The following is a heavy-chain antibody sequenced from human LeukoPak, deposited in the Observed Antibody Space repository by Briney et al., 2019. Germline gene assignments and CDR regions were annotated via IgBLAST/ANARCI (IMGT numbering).Heavy chain of an antibody. CDR1: GFTFDYYW. D-gene: IGHD3-22*01. Sequence: GGSLRLSCAASGFTFDYYWMHWVRQAPGKGLMWVSRINTDGSNTHYADSVKGRFTISRDNAKNTLYLQMNGLRVEDTAVYYCVVWGEDRSGHRFDFWGQGTLVTVSS. V-gene: IGHV3-74*01. J-gene: IGHJ4*02. CDR2: INTDGSNT. CDR3: VVWGEDRSGHRFDF.